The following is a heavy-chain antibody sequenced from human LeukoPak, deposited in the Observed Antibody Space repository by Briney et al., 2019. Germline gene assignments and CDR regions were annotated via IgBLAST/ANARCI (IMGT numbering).Heavy chain of an antibody. D-gene: IGHD1-26*01. J-gene: IGHJ3*02. V-gene: IGHV3-30-3*01. CDR3: AREGAEQAFDI. CDR1: GFTFSSYA. Sequence: GGSLRLSCVASGFTFSSYAMHWVRQAPGKGLEWVAVISYDGSNKYYADSVEGRFTISRDNSKNTLYLQMNSLRAEDTAVYYCAREGAEQAFDIWGQGTMVTVSS. CDR2: ISYDGSNK.